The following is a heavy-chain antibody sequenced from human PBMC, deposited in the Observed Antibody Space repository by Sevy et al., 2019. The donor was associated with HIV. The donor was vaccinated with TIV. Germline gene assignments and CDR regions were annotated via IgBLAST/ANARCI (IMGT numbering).Heavy chain of an antibody. CDR2: VSSDGSEI. CDR3: ARDQLGSIDY. D-gene: IGHD7-27*01. J-gene: IGHJ4*02. Sequence: GGSLRLSCVVSGFTFSTYAMHWVRQAPGKGLECVAIVSSDGSEINYADSVKGRFTISRDNSRNTLYLQMNSLRTEDTALYYCARDQLGSIDYWGRGTLVTVSS. CDR1: GFTFSTYA. V-gene: IGHV3-30-3*01.